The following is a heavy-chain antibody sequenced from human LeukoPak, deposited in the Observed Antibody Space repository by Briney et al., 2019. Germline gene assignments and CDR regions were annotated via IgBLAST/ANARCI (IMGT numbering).Heavy chain of an antibody. J-gene: IGHJ4*02. D-gene: IGHD5-24*01. CDR1: GFSFSGSA. CDR2: IRSKANSFTT. V-gene: IGHV3-73*01. Sequence: GGSLRLSCAASGFSFSGSAMHWVRQASGKGLEWVGRIRSKANSFTTTYAASVKGRFTISRDDSKNTAYLQMNSLKTEDTAVYYYSRLSPDGYNPFDFDYWGQGTLVTVSS. CDR3: SRLSPDGYNPFDFDY.